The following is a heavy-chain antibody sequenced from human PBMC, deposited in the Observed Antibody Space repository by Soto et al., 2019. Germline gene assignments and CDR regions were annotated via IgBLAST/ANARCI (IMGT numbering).Heavy chain of an antibody. V-gene: IGHV3-33*01. Sequence: QVQLVESGGGVVQPGRSLRLSCVASGFTFSNYGMHWVRQAPGKGTEWVAVIWYDGSNKDYADSVKGRFTISRDNSRNTLYLQMNSLRAEDTAVYYCASALETGDYWGHGTLVTVSS. D-gene: IGHD3-10*01. CDR2: IWYDGSNK. CDR3: ASALETGDY. J-gene: IGHJ4*01. CDR1: GFTFSNYG.